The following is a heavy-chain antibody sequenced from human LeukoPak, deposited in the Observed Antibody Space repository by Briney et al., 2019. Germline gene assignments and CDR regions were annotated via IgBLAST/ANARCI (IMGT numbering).Heavy chain of an antibody. CDR1: GASFSGYF. CDR3: ARGPDYYGDYISWFPDAFHI. D-gene: IGHD4-17*01. CDR2: IKYDGTT. J-gene: IGHJ3*02. Sequence: SETLSLTCAVSGASFSGYFWNWIRQSPEKGLEWIGGIKYDGTTNYNPSLTSRVTMSIDKATNQFHLKVTSLTAADTAVYYCARGPDYYGDYISWFPDAFHIWGQGTLVSVSP. V-gene: IGHV4-34*01.